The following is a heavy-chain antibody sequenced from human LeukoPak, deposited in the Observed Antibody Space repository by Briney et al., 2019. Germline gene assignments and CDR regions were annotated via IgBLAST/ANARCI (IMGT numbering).Heavy chain of an antibody. V-gene: IGHV4-39*01. D-gene: IGHD3-3*01. CDR3: ARQRRITIFGVVINYMDV. J-gene: IGHJ6*03. CDR2: IYYSGST. Sequence: KPSETLSLTCTVSGGSISSSSYYWGWIRQPPGKGLEWIGSIYYSGSTYYNPSLKSRVTISVDTSKNQFSLKLSSVTAADTAVYYCARQRRITIFGVVINYMDVWGKGTTVTVSS. CDR1: GGSISSSSYY.